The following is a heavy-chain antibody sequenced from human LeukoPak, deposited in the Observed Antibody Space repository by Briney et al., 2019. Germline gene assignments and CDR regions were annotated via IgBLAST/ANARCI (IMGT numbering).Heavy chain of an antibody. CDR1: GGTFSSYA. J-gene: IGHJ6*04. CDR3: ARPDAAVADPHYYYGMDV. Sequence: ASVKVSCKASGGTFSSYAISWVRQAPGQGLEWMGGIIPIFGTANYAQKFQGRVTITADESTGTAYMELSSLRSEDTAVYYCARPDAAVADPHYYYGMDVWGKGTTVTVSS. V-gene: IGHV1-69*13. D-gene: IGHD6-19*01. CDR2: IIPIFGTA.